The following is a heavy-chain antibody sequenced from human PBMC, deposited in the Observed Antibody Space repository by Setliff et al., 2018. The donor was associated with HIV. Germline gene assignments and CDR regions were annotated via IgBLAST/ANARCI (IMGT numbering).Heavy chain of an antibody. V-gene: IGHV4-59*01. CDR2: IDYSGST. J-gene: IGHJ6*02. Sequence: PSETLSLTCSVSGASISSYYWSWIRQPPGKGLEWIGSIDYSGSTKYNPSLNSRGTISIDTSKNELSLKLTSVTAADTAVYYCARHNVITYGGLLFDYYYYGLDVWGHGTTVTVSS. D-gene: IGHD3-16*01. CDR1: GASISSYY. CDR3: ARHNVITYGGLLFDYYYYGLDV.